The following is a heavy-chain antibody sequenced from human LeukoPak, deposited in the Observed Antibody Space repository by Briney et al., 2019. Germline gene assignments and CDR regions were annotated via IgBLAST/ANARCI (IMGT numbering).Heavy chain of an antibody. Sequence: SETLSLTCAVYGGSFSGYYWSWLRQPPGKGLEWIGEINHSGSTNYNPSLKSRVTISVDTSKNQFSLKLSSVTAADTAVYYCARAVEMATPYYFDYWGQGTLVTVSS. V-gene: IGHV4-34*01. CDR1: GGSFSGYY. CDR3: ARAVEMATPYYFDY. J-gene: IGHJ4*02. D-gene: IGHD5-24*01. CDR2: INHSGST.